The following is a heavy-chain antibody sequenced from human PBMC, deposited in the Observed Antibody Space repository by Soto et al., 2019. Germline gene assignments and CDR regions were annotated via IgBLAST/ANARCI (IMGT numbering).Heavy chain of an antibody. Sequence: QVQLQESGPGLVKPSQTLSLTCTVSGDSMGSGDYYWTWIRQPPGKGLEWIGYIYYIGTTFYNPSLESRVNLSIDTSKNHFPLRLTSVTAADTAVYYCSRGSTYYGFLTWGQGTLVTVSS. CDR3: SRGSTYYGFLT. V-gene: IGHV4-30-4*01. J-gene: IGHJ5*02. CDR1: GDSMGSGDYY. D-gene: IGHD3-10*01. CDR2: IYYIGTT.